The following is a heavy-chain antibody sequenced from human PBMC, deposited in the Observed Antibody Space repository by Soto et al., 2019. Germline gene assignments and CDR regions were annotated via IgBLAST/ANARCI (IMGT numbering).Heavy chain of an antibody. CDR3: ARHEGYSYAQWWFDA. V-gene: IGHV5-51*01. J-gene: IGHJ5*02. CDR2: IYPGDSDT. D-gene: IGHD5-18*01. Sequence: XEALNSSCRGSGYSFTSYWIGWVRQMPGKGLEWMGLIYPGDSDTRYSPSFQCQVTISADKSSSPAYLQWSSLKVSDTAMYYCARHEGYSYAQWWFDAWGQGTLVTVS. CDR1: GYSFTSYW.